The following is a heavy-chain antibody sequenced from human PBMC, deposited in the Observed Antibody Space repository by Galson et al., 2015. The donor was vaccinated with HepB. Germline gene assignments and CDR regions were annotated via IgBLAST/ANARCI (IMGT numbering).Heavy chain of an antibody. CDR2: IRSKAYGGTT. V-gene: IGHV3-49*04. CDR3: TRDPGKQRAVAGTFDY. D-gene: IGHD6-19*01. Sequence: SLRLSCAASGFTFGDYAMSWVRQAPGKGLEWVGFIRSKAYGGTTEYAASVKGRFTISRDDSKSIAYLQMNSLKTEDTAVYYCTRDPGKQRAVAGTFDYWGQGTLVTVSS. CDR1: GFTFGDYA. J-gene: IGHJ4*02.